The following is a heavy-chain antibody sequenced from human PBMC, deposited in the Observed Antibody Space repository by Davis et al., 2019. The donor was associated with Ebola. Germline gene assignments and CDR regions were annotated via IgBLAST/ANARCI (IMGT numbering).Heavy chain of an antibody. CDR1: GYTFTGYY. J-gene: IGHJ6*02. CDR2: INPNSGGT. CDR3: ARGQANYYYYYGMDV. Sequence: ASVKVSCKASGYTFTGYYMHWVRQAPGQGLEWMGWINPNSGGTNYAQKFQGWVTMTRDTSISTAYMELSRLRSEDTAVYYCARGQANYYYYYGMDVWSQGTTVTVSS. V-gene: IGHV1-2*04. D-gene: IGHD5-12*01.